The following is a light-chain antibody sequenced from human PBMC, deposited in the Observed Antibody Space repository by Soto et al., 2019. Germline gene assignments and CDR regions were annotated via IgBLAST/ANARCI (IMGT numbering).Light chain of an antibody. Sequence: EIVMTQSPYTLSVSPGERATLSCRASQSVSTNLAWYQQKPGQAPRLLMYGASTRATGIPARFSGSGSGTEFTLTISSLQSEDFAVYYCQQYNKWPPWTFGQGTKVDIK. V-gene: IGKV3-15*01. J-gene: IGKJ1*01. CDR3: QQYNKWPPWT. CDR2: GAS. CDR1: QSVSTN.